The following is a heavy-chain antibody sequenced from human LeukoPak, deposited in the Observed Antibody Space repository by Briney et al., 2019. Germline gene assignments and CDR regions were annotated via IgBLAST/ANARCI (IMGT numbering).Heavy chain of an antibody. CDR2: INHSGST. CDR3: ARTLGYCSSTNCYPSFDL. J-gene: IGHJ2*01. Sequence: SETLSLTCAVYGGSFSGYYWSWIRQPPGKGLEWIGEINHSGSTNYNPSLKSRVTISVDTSKNQFSLKLSSVTAADTAVYYCARTLGYCSSTNCYPSFDLWGRGTLVTVSS. D-gene: IGHD2-2*01. V-gene: IGHV4-34*01. CDR1: GGSFSGYY.